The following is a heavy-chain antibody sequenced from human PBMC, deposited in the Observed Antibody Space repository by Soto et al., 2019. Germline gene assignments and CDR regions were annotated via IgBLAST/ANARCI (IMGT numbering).Heavy chain of an antibody. CDR2: MYYSGNI. J-gene: IGHJ4*02. CDR3: ERRVAVPGTVSRGVFDY. D-gene: IGHD6-19*01. CDR1: GGSISSYY. Sequence: ASETLSLTCTVSGGSISSYYWSWIRQPPGKGLEKMGDMYYSGNINYNPTIKSRLTISGGTSKNQFSLKLSSVTAADTAVYYCERRVAVPGTVSRGVFDYWGQGTMGTVSS. V-gene: IGHV4-59*08.